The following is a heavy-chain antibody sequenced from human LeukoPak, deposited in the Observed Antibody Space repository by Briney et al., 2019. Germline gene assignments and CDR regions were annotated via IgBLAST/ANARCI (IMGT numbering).Heavy chain of an antibody. Sequence: PGGSLRLSCVASGFTFSSYGIHWVRQAPGKGLEWVAVIWYDGSNKYYADSVKGRFTISRDNSKNTLYLQMNSLRAEDTAVYYCAKDTDGNFTYWGQGTLVTVSS. CDR1: GFTFSSYG. V-gene: IGHV3-33*06. D-gene: IGHD2-8*02. CDR2: IWYDGSNK. J-gene: IGHJ4*02. CDR3: AKDTDGNFTY.